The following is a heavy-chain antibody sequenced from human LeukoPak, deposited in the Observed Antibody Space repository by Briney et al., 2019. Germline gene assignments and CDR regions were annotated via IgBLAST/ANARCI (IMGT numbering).Heavy chain of an antibody. Sequence: SETLSLTCSVSGGSVNSGYWSWIRQPPGKGLEWIGLLYPSGSTNYNPSLKSRVTMPVDTSKNQFSLKLSSVTAADTAVYYCARDRKVGQQLANYYYYGMDVWGQGTTVTVSS. V-gene: IGHV4-4*08. D-gene: IGHD6-13*01. CDR2: LYPSGST. J-gene: IGHJ6*02. CDR1: GGSVNSGY. CDR3: ARDRKVGQQLANYYYYGMDV.